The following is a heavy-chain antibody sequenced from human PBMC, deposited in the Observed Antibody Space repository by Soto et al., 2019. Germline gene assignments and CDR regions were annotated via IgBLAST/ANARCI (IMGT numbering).Heavy chain of an antibody. D-gene: IGHD1-26*01. CDR2: ISYDGSNK. J-gene: IGHJ4*02. V-gene: IGHV3-30*18. Sequence: QVQLVESGGGVVQPGRSLRLSCAASGFTFSSYGMHWVRQAPGKGLEWVAVISYDGSNKYYADSVKGRFTISRDNSKNTLYLQMNSLSAEDTAVYYCAKDGIVGAPYPDYWGPGTLVTVSS. CDR1: GFTFSSYG. CDR3: AKDGIVGAPYPDY.